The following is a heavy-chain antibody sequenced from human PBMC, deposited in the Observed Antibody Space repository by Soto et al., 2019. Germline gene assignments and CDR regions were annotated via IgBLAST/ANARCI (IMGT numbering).Heavy chain of an antibody. CDR2: ISTSSSNI. D-gene: IGHD6-13*01. CDR3: ARESSTGNYYMDV. CDR1: GFSFSYYG. V-gene: IGHV3-48*01. J-gene: IGHJ6*03. Sequence: EVQLVESGGGLVQPGGSLRLSCAASGFSFSYYGMNWVRQAPGKGLEWVSYISTSSSNIYYADSVKGRFTISRDNAKNPLSLLMNSLRATDTAVYYCARESSTGNYYMDVWGKGTTVTVSS.